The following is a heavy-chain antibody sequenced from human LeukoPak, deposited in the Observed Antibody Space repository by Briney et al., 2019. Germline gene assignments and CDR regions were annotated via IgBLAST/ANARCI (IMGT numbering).Heavy chain of an antibody. CDR2: ISAYNGNT. Sequence: ASVKVSFKASGYTFTSYGISWVRQAPGQGLEWMGWISAYNGNTNYAQKLQGRVTMTTDTSTNTAYMELRSLRSDDTAVYYCARDLGTTVTYNWFDPWGQGTLVTVSS. CDR1: GYTFTSYG. J-gene: IGHJ5*02. CDR3: ARDLGTTVTYNWFDP. V-gene: IGHV1-18*01. D-gene: IGHD4-17*01.